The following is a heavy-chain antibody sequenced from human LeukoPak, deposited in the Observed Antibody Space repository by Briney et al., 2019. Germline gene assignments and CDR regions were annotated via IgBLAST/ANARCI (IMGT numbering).Heavy chain of an antibody. J-gene: IGHJ3*02. Sequence: ASVKVSCKASGGTFSSYAISWVRQTPGQRLEWMGGNIPIFGTANYAQKLQGRVKITADKSKSTAYMELSSLRSEDTAVYYCARSRDSSGYYYVPDAFDIWGQGTMVTVSS. V-gene: IGHV1-69*06. CDR2: NIPIFGTA. D-gene: IGHD3-22*01. CDR3: ARSRDSSGYYYVPDAFDI. CDR1: GGTFSSYA.